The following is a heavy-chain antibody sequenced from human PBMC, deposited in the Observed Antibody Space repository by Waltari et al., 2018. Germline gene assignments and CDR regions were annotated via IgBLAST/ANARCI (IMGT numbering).Heavy chain of an antibody. J-gene: IGHJ4*02. D-gene: IGHD6-19*01. V-gene: IGHV1-3*03. CDR1: GYTFTSYA. CDR3: ARDGGIAVAGPDY. CDR2: INAGNGNT. Sequence: QVQLVQSGAEVKKPGASVKVSCKASGYTFTSYAMHWVRQAPGQRLEWMGWINAGNGNTKYSQEFQGRVTITRDTSASTAYMELGSLRSEDMAVYYCARDGGIAVAGPDYWGQGTLVTVSS.